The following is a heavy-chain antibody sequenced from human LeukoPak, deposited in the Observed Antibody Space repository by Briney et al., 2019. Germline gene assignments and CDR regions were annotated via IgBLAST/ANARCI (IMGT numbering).Heavy chain of an antibody. Sequence: GGSLRLSCAASGFTFSSYSMNWVRQAPGKGLECVSSISSSSSYIYYADSVKGRFTISRDNAKNSLYLQMNSLRAEDTAAYYCARDPVDEGNDYWGQGTLVTVSS. D-gene: IGHD2-15*01. V-gene: IGHV3-21*01. J-gene: IGHJ4*02. CDR1: GFTFSSYS. CDR2: ISSSSSYI. CDR3: ARDPVDEGNDY.